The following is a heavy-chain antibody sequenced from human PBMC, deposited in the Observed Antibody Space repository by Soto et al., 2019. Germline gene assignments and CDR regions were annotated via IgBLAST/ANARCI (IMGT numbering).Heavy chain of an antibody. Sequence: SETLSLTCTVSGGSISNYYCNWIRQPAGKGLEWIGRIDTSGSTNYNPSLKSRVTMSVDTSKQEFSLKLSSVTAADTAYYYCARSFYDLSTAAGGHWFDPWGHGTLVTVSS. CDR3: ARSFYDLSTAAGGHWFDP. CDR2: IDTSGST. V-gene: IGHV4-4*07. D-gene: IGHD3-9*01. J-gene: IGHJ5*02. CDR1: GGSISNYY.